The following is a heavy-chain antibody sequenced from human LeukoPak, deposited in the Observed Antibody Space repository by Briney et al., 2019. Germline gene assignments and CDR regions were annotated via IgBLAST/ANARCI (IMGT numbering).Heavy chain of an antibody. CDR2: ISGTGATI. D-gene: IGHD6-19*01. Sequence: GGSLRLSCAASGFTFTTYSINWARQAPGKGLEWVSFISGTGATIQYADSVKGRFTISRDNAKNSVSLQMNSLRAEDTATYYCARDRASVAFDYWGQGTLVTVSS. J-gene: IGHJ4*02. CDR1: GFTFTTYS. CDR3: ARDRASVAFDY. V-gene: IGHV3-48*01.